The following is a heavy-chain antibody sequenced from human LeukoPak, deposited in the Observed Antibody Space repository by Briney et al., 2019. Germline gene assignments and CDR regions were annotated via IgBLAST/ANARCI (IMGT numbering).Heavy chain of an antibody. CDR1: RVTLSRNA. V-gene: IGHV3-33*01. D-gene: IGHD6-19*01. CDR2: IWYAGSNK. Sequence: GGSLRLSSAASRVTLSRNAMQSGPQAPGKGLEWVAVIWYAGSNKYYADSVKGRFTISRDNSKKTLYLQMKSLKAKDPAVYYSARELAIAVAGTLGYWGQGSLVTVSS. J-gene: IGHJ4*02. CDR3: ARELAIAVAGTLGY.